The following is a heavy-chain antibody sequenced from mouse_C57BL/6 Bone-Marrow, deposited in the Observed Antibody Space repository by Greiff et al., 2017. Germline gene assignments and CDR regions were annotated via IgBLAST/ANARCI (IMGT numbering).Heavy chain of an antibody. CDR2: FHPYNDDT. Sequence: QVQLKESGAELVKPGASVKMSCTASGYTFTTYPIEWMKQNHGKSLEWIGNFHPYNDDTKYNEKFKGKATLTVEKSSSKVYLELSRLTSDDSAVYYCARGGNYGGYYFDYWGQGTTLTVSS. D-gene: IGHD2-1*01. CDR1: GYTFTTYP. V-gene: IGHV1-47*01. CDR3: ARGGNYGGYYFDY. J-gene: IGHJ2*01.